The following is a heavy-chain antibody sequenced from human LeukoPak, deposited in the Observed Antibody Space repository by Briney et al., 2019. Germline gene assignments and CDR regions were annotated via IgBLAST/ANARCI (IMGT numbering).Heavy chain of an antibody. Sequence: SETLSLTCAVYGGSFSGYYWSWIRQPPGKGLEWIGEINHSGSTNYNPSLKSRVTISVDTSKNQFSLKLSSVTAADTAVYYCARLTGYSSSWYGVWFDPWGQGTLVTVSS. CDR1: GGSFSGYY. D-gene: IGHD6-13*01. CDR3: ARLTGYSSSWYGVWFDP. J-gene: IGHJ5*02. V-gene: IGHV4-34*01. CDR2: INHSGST.